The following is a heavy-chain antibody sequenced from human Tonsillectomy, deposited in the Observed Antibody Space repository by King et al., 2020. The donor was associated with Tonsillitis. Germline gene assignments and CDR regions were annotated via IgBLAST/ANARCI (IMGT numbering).Heavy chain of an antibody. CDR3: ARLTGWYSSSWYYMDV. Sequence: VQLQQWGAGLLKPSETLSLTCAVYGGSFSGYYWSWIRQPPGKGLEWIGEINHSGSTNYNPSLKSRVTISVDTSKNQFSLKLSSVTAADTAVYYCARLTGWYSSSWYYMDVWGEGTTVTVSS. J-gene: IGHJ6*03. CDR1: GGSFSGYY. CDR2: INHSGST. V-gene: IGHV4-34*01. D-gene: IGHD6-13*01.